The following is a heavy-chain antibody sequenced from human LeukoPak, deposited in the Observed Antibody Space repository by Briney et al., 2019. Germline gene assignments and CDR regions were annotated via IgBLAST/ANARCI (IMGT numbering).Heavy chain of an antibody. D-gene: IGHD6-13*01. CDR1: GGSISSYY. V-gene: IGHV4-59*01. Sequence: SETLSLTCTVSGGSISSYYWSWIRQPPGKGLEWIGYIYYSGSTNYNPSLKSRVTISVDTSKNQSSLKLSSVTAADTAVYYCARQRYSSSWQVYFDYWGQGTLVTVSS. CDR3: ARQRYSSSWQVYFDY. J-gene: IGHJ4*02. CDR2: IYYSGST.